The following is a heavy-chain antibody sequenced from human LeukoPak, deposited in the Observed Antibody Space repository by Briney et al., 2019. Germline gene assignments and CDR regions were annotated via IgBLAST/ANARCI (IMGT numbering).Heavy chain of an antibody. Sequence: SETLSLTCSVSAGSISRYYWSWIRQPPGKGLEWIGYIYYSGSTDYNPSLKSRVTISADTSKNQFSLRLSSVTAADTAVYYCARAPQRWLQNYFDYWGQGTLVTVSS. CDR1: AGSISRYY. CDR3: ARAPQRWLQNYFDY. V-gene: IGHV4-59*01. D-gene: IGHD5-24*01. CDR2: IYYSGST. J-gene: IGHJ4*02.